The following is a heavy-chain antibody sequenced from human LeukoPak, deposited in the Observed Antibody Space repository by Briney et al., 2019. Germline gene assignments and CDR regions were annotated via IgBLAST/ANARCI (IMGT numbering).Heavy chain of an antibody. J-gene: IGHJ4*02. CDR3: AKYLGVGGWLQFEGI. D-gene: IGHD5-24*01. Sequence: GGSLRLSCAASGFTLSSYAMSWVRQVPGKGLEWVSHISISGRTTKYVDSVKGRFTISRDNSRDTLYLQMNSLRAEDTAIYYCAKYLGVGGWLQFEGIWGQGTLVTVSS. CDR1: GFTLSSYA. V-gene: IGHV3-23*01. CDR2: ISISGRTT.